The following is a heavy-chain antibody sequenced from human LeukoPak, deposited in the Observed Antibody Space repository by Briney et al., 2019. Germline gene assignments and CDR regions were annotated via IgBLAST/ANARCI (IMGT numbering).Heavy chain of an antibody. J-gene: IGHJ3*02. CDR3: ARGIGYCSGGSCYRIGDAFDI. D-gene: IGHD2-15*01. CDR1: GGTFSSYA. V-gene: IGHV1-69*04. CDR2: IIPIFGIA. Sequence: SVKVSCKASGGTFSSYAISWVRQAPGPGLEWKGRIIPIFGIANYAQKFQGRVTITADKSTSTAYMELSSLRSEDTAVYYCARGIGYCSGGSCYRIGDAFDIWGQGTMVTVSS.